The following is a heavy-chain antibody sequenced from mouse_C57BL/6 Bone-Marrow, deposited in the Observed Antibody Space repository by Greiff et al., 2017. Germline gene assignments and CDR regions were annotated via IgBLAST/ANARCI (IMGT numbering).Heavy chain of an antibody. Sequence: EVQLQQSVAELVRPGASVKLSCTASGFNIKNTYMHWVKQRPEQGLEWIGRIDPANGNTKYAPKFPGKATITADTSSNTAYLQLSSLTSEDTAIYYCASPGVTTAIDYAMDYWGQGTSVTVSS. J-gene: IGHJ4*01. D-gene: IGHD1-2*01. CDR1: GFNIKNTY. CDR3: ASPGVTTAIDYAMDY. V-gene: IGHV14-3*01. CDR2: IDPANGNT.